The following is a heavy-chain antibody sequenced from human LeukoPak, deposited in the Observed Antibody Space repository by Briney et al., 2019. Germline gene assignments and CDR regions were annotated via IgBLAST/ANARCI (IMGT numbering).Heavy chain of an antibody. Sequence: PGGSLRLSCAASGFTLSDFNMNWVRQAPGKGLECVSYISSSSSTMSYADSVKVRFTISRDNARNSLYLQMNSLRAADTAVYYCASGLHITLSGWYFDLWGRGTLVTVSS. CDR3: ASGLHITLSGWYFDL. CDR2: ISSSSSTM. D-gene: IGHD2-21*01. J-gene: IGHJ2*01. V-gene: IGHV3-48*01. CDR1: GFTLSDFN.